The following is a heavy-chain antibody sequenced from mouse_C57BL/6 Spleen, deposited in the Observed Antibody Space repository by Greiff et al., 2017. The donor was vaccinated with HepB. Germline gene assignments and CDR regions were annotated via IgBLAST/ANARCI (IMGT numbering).Heavy chain of an antibody. CDR1: GFTFSDYG. CDR2: ISSGSSTI. J-gene: IGHJ4*01. CDR3: ARRPYDYDGRFYAMDY. V-gene: IGHV5-17*01. D-gene: IGHD2-4*01. Sequence: EVMLVESGGGLVKPGGSLKLSCAASGFTFSDYGMHWVRQAPEKGLEWVAYISSGSSTIYYADTVKGRFTISRDNAKNTLFLQMTSLRSEDTAMYYCARRPYDYDGRFYAMDYWGQGTSVTVSS.